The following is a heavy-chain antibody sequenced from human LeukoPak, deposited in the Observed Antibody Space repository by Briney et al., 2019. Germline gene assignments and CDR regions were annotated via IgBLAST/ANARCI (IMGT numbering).Heavy chain of an antibody. CDR3: AKGRGYKAGDWFDP. Sequence: GWSLRLSCEGSGLTFSSHLMSWVRQAPAKELEGVAGINEDGSEKDYVDSLRGRFTIPRQNPKNSLFLQMNSLRAEDTAVYYCAKGRGYKAGDWFDPWGQGTLVTVSS. CDR2: INEDGSEK. CDR1: GLTFSSHL. D-gene: IGHD5-12*01. V-gene: IGHV3-7*01. J-gene: IGHJ5*02.